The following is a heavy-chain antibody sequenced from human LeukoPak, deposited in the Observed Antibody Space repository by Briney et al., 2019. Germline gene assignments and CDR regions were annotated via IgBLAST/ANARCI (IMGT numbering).Heavy chain of an antibody. J-gene: IGHJ3*02. CDR2: IYTSGST. CDR3: ARHRPAYYDILTGYYYWGVGMNDAFDI. D-gene: IGHD3-9*01. Sequence: PSETLSLTCTVSGGSISSYYWSWIRQPAGKGLEWIGRIYTSGSTNYNPSLKSRVTMSVDTSKNQFSLKLSSVTAADTAVYYCARHRPAYYDILTGYYYWGVGMNDAFDIWGQGTMVTVSS. V-gene: IGHV4-4*07. CDR1: GGSISSYY.